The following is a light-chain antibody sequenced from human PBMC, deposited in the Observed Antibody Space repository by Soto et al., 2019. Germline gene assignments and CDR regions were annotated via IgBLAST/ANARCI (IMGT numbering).Light chain of an antibody. V-gene: IGKV3-20*01. CDR3: QQYGSSPRT. Sequence: EIAVTLSPCTLALSPGERATLSCRASQSVSSSYLAWYQQKPGQAPRLLIYGASSRATGIPDRFSGSGSGTDFTLTISRLEPEDFAVYYCQQYGSSPRTFGQGTKVDIK. J-gene: IGKJ1*01. CDR1: QSVSSSY. CDR2: GAS.